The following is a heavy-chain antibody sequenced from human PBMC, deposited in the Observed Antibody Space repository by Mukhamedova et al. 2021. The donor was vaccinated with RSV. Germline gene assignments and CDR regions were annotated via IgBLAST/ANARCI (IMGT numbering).Heavy chain of an antibody. J-gene: IGHJ6*01. CDR3: ARDPAADPLYPYY. Sequence: GFTFSTYGMHWVRQAPGKGLEWVAVICYDGTNTYYTDSVKGRFTISRDNSKNTLYLQMNSLRAEDTAVYYCARDPAADPLYPYY. CDR2: ICYDGTNT. D-gene: IGHD2-2*01. CDR1: GFTFSTYG. V-gene: IGHV3-33*01.